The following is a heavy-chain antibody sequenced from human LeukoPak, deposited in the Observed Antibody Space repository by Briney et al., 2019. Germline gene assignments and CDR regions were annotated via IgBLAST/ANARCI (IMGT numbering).Heavy chain of an antibody. Sequence: PGGSLRLSCAASGFTFSSYAMSWVRQAPGKGLEWVSAISGSGGSTYYADSVKGRFTISRDNAKNSLYLQMNGLRAEDTAVYYCAELGITMIGGVWGKGTTVTISS. V-gene: IGHV3-23*01. CDR2: ISGSGGST. CDR3: AELGITMIGGV. CDR1: GFTFSSYA. D-gene: IGHD3-10*02. J-gene: IGHJ6*04.